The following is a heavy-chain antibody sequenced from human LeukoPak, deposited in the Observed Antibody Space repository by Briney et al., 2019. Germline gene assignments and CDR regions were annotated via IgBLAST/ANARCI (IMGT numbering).Heavy chain of an antibody. V-gene: IGHV4-34*01. Sequence: SETLSLTCAVYGGSLSGYYWSWIRQPPGKGLEWIGEINHSGSANYNPSLKSRVTISVDTSKNQFSLKLSSVTAADTAVYYCARGRLGLRYYYYGMDVWGQGTTVTVSS. CDR3: ARGRLGLRYYYYGMDV. CDR2: INHSGSA. CDR1: GGSLSGYY. J-gene: IGHJ6*02.